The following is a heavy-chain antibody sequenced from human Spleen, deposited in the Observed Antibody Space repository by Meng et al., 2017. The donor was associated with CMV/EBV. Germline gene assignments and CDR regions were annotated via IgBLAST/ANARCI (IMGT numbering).Heavy chain of an antibody. CDR1: YPCTSYG. J-gene: IGHJ4*02. Sequence: YPCTSYGISWGRPAPRQVLGMMELIRTDNANNNQAHKIQGRVTVTTDTTTSTAYMELRSLRSNDTNVYYCARETLGYCSSTSCRQFDYWGQGTLVTVSS. CDR3: ARETLGYCSSTSCRQFDY. D-gene: IGHD2-2*01. V-gene: IGHV1-18*01. CDR2: IRTDNANN.